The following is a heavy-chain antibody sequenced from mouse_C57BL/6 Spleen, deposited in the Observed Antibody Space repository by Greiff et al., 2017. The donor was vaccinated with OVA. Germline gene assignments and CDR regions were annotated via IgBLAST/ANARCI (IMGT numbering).Heavy chain of an antibody. Sequence: EVQLQQSGPELVKPGASVKISCKASGYTFTDYYMNWVKQSHGKSLEWIGDINPNNGGTSYNQKFKGKATLPVDQSSSTASMVLRSLTSDDSAVSYCSRADYGNQYYFDYWGQGTTLTVSS. CDR1: GYTFTDYY. V-gene: IGHV1-26*01. CDR3: SRADYGNQYYFDY. D-gene: IGHD2-1*01. CDR2: INPNNGGT. J-gene: IGHJ2*01.